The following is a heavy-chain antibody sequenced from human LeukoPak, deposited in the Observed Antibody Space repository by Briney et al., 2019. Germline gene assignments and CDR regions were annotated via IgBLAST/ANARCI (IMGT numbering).Heavy chain of an antibody. CDR3: AKTMTARCYYYGMDV. CDR2: ISGSGAGT. CDR1: GFTFSSYG. J-gene: IGHJ6*02. Sequence: PGGSLRLSCAASGFTFSSYGMRWVRQAPGNGLEWVSTISGSGAGTQYADSVKDRFTIFRDNPKNTLYLQMNGLRAEDSAVYYCAKTMTARCYYYGMDVWGQGTSVTVSS. V-gene: IGHV3-23*01.